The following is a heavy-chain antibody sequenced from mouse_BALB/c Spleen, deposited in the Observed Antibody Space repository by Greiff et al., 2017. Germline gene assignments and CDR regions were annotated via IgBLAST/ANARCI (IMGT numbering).Heavy chain of an antibody. CDR1: GYTFTDYN. J-gene: IGHJ1*01. CDR2: IYPYNGGT. CDR3: ARKSGAYYGSSHWYFDV. D-gene: IGHD1-1*01. Sequence: EVKLMESGPELVKPGASVKISCKASGYTFTDYNMHWVKQSHGKSLEWIGYIYPYNGGTGYNQKFKSKATLTVDNSSSTAYMELRSLTSEDSAVYYCARKSGAYYGSSHWYFDVWGAGTTVTVSA. V-gene: IGHV1S29*02.